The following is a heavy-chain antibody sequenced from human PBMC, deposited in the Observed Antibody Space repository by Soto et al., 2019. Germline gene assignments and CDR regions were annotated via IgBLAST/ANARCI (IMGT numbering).Heavy chain of an antibody. CDR1: GFTFSGAA. V-gene: IGHV3-73*01. D-gene: IGHD3-3*01. Sequence: EVQLVESGGGLVQPGGSLKLSCAASGFTFSGAAMHWVRQASGKGLEWLGRMRSRANSYATAYAASVKGRFTISRDDSANTAYLQMDSRKTEDTAVYYCGRKASDFYNASPCYYLDVWGKGTTVTASS. J-gene: IGHJ6*03. CDR3: GRKASDFYNASPCYYLDV. CDR2: MRSRANSYAT.